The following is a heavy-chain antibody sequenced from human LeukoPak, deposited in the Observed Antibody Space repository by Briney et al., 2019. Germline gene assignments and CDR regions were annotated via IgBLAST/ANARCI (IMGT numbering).Heavy chain of an antibody. CDR2: INPDSGGT. J-gene: IGHJ4*02. Sequence: GASVKVSCKASGYSFSDYYMHWVRQAPGQGLEWMGWINPDSGGTKYVQKFQGRVTMTRDTSISTAYMELNRLRSDDTAVYYCARHYRDYWGQGTLVTVSS. CDR1: GYSFSDYY. V-gene: IGHV1-2*02. D-gene: IGHD1-14*01. CDR3: ARHYRDY.